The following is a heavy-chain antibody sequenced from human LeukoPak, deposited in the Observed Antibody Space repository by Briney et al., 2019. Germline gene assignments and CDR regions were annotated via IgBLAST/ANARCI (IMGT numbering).Heavy chain of an antibody. CDR3: AKDGWCGESDAFDI. J-gene: IGHJ3*02. Sequence: QPGGSLRLSCAASGFTFSSYGRHWVREARGRGLEGVEFIRCDVSNKYYADSVKGGFTISRDNSKYTLYVHMNSQRVEDTAVYYCAKDGWCGESDAFDIWGKGPMVTVSS. D-gene: IGHD3-10*01. CDR2: IRCDVSNK. CDR1: GFTFSSYG. V-gene: IGHV3-30*02.